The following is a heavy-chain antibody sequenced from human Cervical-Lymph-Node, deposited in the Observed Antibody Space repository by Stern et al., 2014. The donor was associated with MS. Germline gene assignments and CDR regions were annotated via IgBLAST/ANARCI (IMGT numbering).Heavy chain of an antibody. V-gene: IGHV5-51*01. D-gene: IGHD1-14*01. CDR1: GYKFSIYW. CDR3: ARQTTAWASDV. Sequence: VQLVQSGAELIRPGESLKISCKGSGYKFSIYWIAWVRQMPGKGLEWMGIIYPGDSETRYSPSFQGQVTMSADKSTSTAYLQWSSLNASDTAMYFCARQTTAWASDVWGQGTLVTASS. J-gene: IGHJ4*02. CDR2: IYPGDSET.